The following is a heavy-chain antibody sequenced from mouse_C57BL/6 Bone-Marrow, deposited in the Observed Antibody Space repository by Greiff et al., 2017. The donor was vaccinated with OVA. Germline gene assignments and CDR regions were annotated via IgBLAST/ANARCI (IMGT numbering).Heavy chain of an antibody. CDR3: ARFYYGSSYCYWYFDV. CDR1: GYTFTSYW. Sequence: QVQLQQPGAELVKPGASVKLSCKASGYTFTSYWMQWVKQRPGQGLEWIGEIDPSDSYTNYNQKFKGKATLTVDTSSSTAYMQLSSLTSEDSAVYYCARFYYGSSYCYWYFDVWGTGTTVTVSS. J-gene: IGHJ1*03. CDR2: IDPSDSYT. D-gene: IGHD1-1*01. V-gene: IGHV1-50*01.